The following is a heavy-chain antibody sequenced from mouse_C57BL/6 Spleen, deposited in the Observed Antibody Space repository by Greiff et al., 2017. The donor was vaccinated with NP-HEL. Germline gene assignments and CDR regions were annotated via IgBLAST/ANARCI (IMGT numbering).Heavy chain of an antibody. Sequence: QVQLQQPGAELVKPGASVKMSCKASGYTFTSYWITWVKQRPGQGLEWIGDIYPGSGSTNYIEKFKSKATLTVDTSSSTAYMQLSSLTSEDSAVYYCARRYYGSSPYWYFDVWGTGTTVTVSS. CDR1: GYTFTSYW. J-gene: IGHJ1*03. D-gene: IGHD1-1*01. V-gene: IGHV1-55*01. CDR3: ARRYYGSSPYWYFDV. CDR2: IYPGSGST.